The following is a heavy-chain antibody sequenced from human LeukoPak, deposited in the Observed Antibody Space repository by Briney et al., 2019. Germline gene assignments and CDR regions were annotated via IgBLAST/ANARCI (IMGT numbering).Heavy chain of an antibody. CDR3: ATWNRPRELAFDI. V-gene: IGHV4-59*01. J-gene: IGHJ3*02. D-gene: IGHD1-1*01. Sequence: SETLSLTCAVSGGSFSGYYWSWIRHPPGKGLEWIGYIYYSGSTNYNPPLNSRVTISVNTSKNQFSLKLSSVTAADTAMYYCATWNRPRELAFDIWGQGTMVTVSS. CDR2: IYYSGST. CDR1: GGSFSGYY.